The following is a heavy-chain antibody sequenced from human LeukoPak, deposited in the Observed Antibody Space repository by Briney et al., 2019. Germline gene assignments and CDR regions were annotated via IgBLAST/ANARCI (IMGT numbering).Heavy chain of an antibody. J-gene: IGHJ3*02. Sequence: GGSLRLSCAASGFTFSSYAMSWVRQTPGKGLEWVSAISGSGGSTYYADSVKGRFTISRDNSKNTLYLQMNSLRAEDTAVYYCAKVYYDILTGYYNGKAFDIWGQGTMVTVSS. V-gene: IGHV3-23*01. D-gene: IGHD3-9*01. CDR2: ISGSGGST. CDR3: AKVYYDILTGYYNGKAFDI. CDR1: GFTFSSYA.